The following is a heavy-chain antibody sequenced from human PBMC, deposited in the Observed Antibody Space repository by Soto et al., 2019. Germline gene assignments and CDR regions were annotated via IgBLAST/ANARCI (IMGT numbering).Heavy chain of an antibody. Sequence: SETLSLTCTVSGGSISSSSYYWGWIRQPPGKGLERIGSIYYSGSTYYNRSLKSRVTISVDTSKNQFSLKLSSVTAADTAVYYCARLRAVLRFLEWFKDWFDPWGQGTLVTVSS. D-gene: IGHD3-3*01. J-gene: IGHJ5*02. CDR2: IYYSGST. V-gene: IGHV4-39*01. CDR3: ARLRAVLRFLEWFKDWFDP. CDR1: GGSISSSSYY.